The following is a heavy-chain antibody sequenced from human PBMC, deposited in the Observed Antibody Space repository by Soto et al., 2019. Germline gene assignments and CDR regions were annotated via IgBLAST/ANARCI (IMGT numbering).Heavy chain of an antibody. J-gene: IGHJ5*02. CDR3: GRKDCSGASCYSSDWFDP. V-gene: IGHV5-51*01. CDR2: IYPGDSDT. CDR1: GYSFTNYW. D-gene: IGHD2-15*01. Sequence: PGDSRKLSCKGSGYSFTNYWIAWVRQMPGKGLECMGIIYPGDSDTRYSTSFQGQVTISADNSIITAYLQWSSLKASDTDIYYCGRKDCSGASCYSSDWFDPWGQGTLVNVSS.